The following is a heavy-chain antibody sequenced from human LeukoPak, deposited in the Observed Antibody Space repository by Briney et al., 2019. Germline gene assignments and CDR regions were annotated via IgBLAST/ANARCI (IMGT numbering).Heavy chain of an antibody. D-gene: IGHD1-7*01. CDR3: ARRSWNYVDYYYGMDV. Sequence: PSETLSLTCTVSGGSISSRSYYWGWIRQPPGKGLEWIGNIYYSGSTYYNPSLKSRVTMSVDTSKNQFSLKLSSVTAADTAVYYCARRSWNYVDYYYGMDVWGQGTTVTVSS. CDR2: IYYSGST. V-gene: IGHV4-39*01. J-gene: IGHJ6*02. CDR1: GGSISSRSYY.